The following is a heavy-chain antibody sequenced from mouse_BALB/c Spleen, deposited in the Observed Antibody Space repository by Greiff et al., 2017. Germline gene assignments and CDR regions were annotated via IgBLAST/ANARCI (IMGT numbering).Heavy chain of an antibody. V-gene: IGHV2-2*02. Sequence: QVQLQQSGPGLVQPSQSLSITCTVSGFSLTIYGVHWVRQSPGKGLEWLGVICSGGSTDYNAAFISRLSISKDNSKSQVFFKMNSLQANDTAIYYCASLKMYYAMDYWGQGTSVTVSS. CDR1: GFSLTIYG. CDR3: ASLKMYYAMDY. J-gene: IGHJ4*01. CDR2: ICSGGST.